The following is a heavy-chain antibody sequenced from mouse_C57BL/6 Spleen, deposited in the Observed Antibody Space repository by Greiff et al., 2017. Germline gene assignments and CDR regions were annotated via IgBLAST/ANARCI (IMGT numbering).Heavy chain of an antibody. Sequence: VQGVESGAELMKPGASVKLSCTATGYTFTGYWIAWVKQRPGHGLEWIGEILPGSGSTNYNEKFKGKATFTADTSSNTAYMQLSSLTTEDSAIYYCAEGTTVVATDWYFDVWGTGTPVTVSS. J-gene: IGHJ1*03. V-gene: IGHV1-9*01. CDR1: GYTFTGYW. CDR3: AEGTTVVATDWYFDV. CDR2: ILPGSGST. D-gene: IGHD1-1*01.